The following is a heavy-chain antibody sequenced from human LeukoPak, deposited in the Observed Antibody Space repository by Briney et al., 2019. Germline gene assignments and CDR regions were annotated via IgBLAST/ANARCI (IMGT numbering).Heavy chain of an antibody. CDR2: IHHTGST. Sequence: SETLSLTCTVSGYSISSAYYWGWIRQPPGKGLEWIGSIHHTGSTNYNPSLKSRVTISADTSKNQFSLKLSSVTAADTAVYYCASNSFDYYGSGSYSVDYWGQGTLVTVSS. J-gene: IGHJ4*02. CDR3: ASNSFDYYGSGSYSVDY. CDR1: GYSISSAYY. D-gene: IGHD3-10*01. V-gene: IGHV4-38-2*02.